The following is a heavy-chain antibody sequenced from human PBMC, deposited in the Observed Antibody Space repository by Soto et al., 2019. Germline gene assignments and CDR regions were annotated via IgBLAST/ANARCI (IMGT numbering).Heavy chain of an antibody. CDR1: GGTFSGYT. V-gene: IGHV1-69*02. J-gene: IGHJ6*03. CDR2: IIPVLGIA. CDR3: ASAGSSTSCAGRDHYYSYLDV. D-gene: IGHD2-2*01. Sequence: VQLVQSGAEVKKPGSSEKVSCKASGGTFSGYTISWVRQAPGQGLEWMGRIIPVLGIANYAQQFQGRVTITADKYTRNVHMELSELRSEETAVYDCASAGSSTSCAGRDHYYSYLDVWGKGATVNGS.